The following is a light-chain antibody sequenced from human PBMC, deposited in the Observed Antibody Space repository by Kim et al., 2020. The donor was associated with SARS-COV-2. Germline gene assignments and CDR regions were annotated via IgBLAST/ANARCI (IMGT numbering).Light chain of an antibody. Sequence: EIVMTQSPATLSVSPGERATLSCRASQSVYSSLAWYQQKPGHAPRLLIYGASTRATDIPARFSGSGSGTEFTLTISSLQSEDFAVYYCQQYNNGSTFGQGTKVDIK. V-gene: IGKV3D-15*01. CDR1: QSVYSS. J-gene: IGKJ1*01. CDR2: GAS. CDR3: QQYNNGST.